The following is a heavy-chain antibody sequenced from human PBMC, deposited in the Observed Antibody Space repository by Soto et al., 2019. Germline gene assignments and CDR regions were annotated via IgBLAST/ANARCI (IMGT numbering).Heavy chain of an antibody. CDR3: ARDDRYSSSYNPGGPLVYIMDV. J-gene: IGHJ6*02. V-gene: IGHV1-18*04. CDR1: GYIFTNYG. Sequence: ASVKVSCKASGYIFTNYGISGVLQSPLQWLDWMGWISANNGHTDFAQKLQGRVTMTTDTSSSTAFIELRSLRSDDTAMYYCARDDRYSSSYNPGGPLVYIMDVWGHGTTVTVS. CDR2: ISANNGHT. D-gene: IGHD6-6*01.